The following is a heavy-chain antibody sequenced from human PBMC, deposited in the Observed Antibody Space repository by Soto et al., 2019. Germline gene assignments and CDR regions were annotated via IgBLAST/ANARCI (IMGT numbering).Heavy chain of an antibody. D-gene: IGHD4-4*01. J-gene: IGHJ4*02. CDR3: AKFSLTVTTADY. CDR2: ISYDGSNK. Sequence: GGSLRLSCAASGFTFSSYGMHWVRQAPGKGLEWVAVISYDGSNKYYADSVKGRFTISRDNSKNTLYLQMNSLRAEDTAVYYCAKFSLTVTTADYWGQGTLVTVSS. CDR1: GFTFSSYG. V-gene: IGHV3-30*18.